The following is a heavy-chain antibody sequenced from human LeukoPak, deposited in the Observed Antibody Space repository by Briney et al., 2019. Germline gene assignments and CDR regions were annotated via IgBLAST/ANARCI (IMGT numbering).Heavy chain of an antibody. J-gene: IGHJ4*02. Sequence: SETLSLTCTVSGGSISSYYWSWIRQPPGKGLEWIGYIYYSGSTNFNPSLKSRVTISVDTSKNPFSLKLSSVTAADTAVYYCARGYGETSTRWGQGTLVTVSS. CDR3: ARGYGETSTR. CDR1: GGSISSYY. D-gene: IGHD4-17*01. V-gene: IGHV4-59*01. CDR2: IYYSGST.